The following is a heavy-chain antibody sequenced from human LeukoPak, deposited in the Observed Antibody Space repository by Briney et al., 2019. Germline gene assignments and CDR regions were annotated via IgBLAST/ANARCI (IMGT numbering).Heavy chain of an antibody. V-gene: IGHV3-49*04. J-gene: IGHJ4*02. Sequence: GGSLRLSCTASGFTFGDYAMSWVRQAPGKGLEWVGFIRSKAYGGTTEYAASVKGRFTISRDDSKSIAYLQMNSLKTEDTAVHYCTRAVVVITTVPDYWGQGTLVTVSS. CDR2: IRSKAYGGTT. D-gene: IGHD3-22*01. CDR3: TRAVVVITTVPDY. CDR1: GFTFGDYA.